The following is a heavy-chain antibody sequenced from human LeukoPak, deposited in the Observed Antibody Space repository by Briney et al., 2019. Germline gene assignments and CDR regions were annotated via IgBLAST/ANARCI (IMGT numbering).Heavy chain of an antibody. J-gene: IGHJ3*02. CDR2: IYPGDSDT. CDR3: ARYPLHWGSAFDI. D-gene: IGHD7-27*01. CDR1: GYSFSNFW. Sequence: GESLKISCKGSGYSFSNFWIGWVRHMPGKGLEWMGIIYPGDSDTRYGPSFQGQVTISADKSIDTAYLQWSYLKASDTAIYYCARYPLHWGSAFDIWGQGTMVTVSP. V-gene: IGHV5-51*01.